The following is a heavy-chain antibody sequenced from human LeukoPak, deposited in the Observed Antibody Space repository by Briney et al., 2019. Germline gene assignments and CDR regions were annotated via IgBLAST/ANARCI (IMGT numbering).Heavy chain of an antibody. Sequence: GGSLRLSCAASGFTFSSYAMSWVRQAPGKGLEWVSAISGSGGSIYYADSVKGRFTISRDNAKNSLYLQMNSLRAEDTAVYYCASNTLFGYSEYYFDYWGQGTLVTVSS. V-gene: IGHV3-23*01. CDR2: ISGSGGSI. CDR1: GFTFSSYA. J-gene: IGHJ4*02. CDR3: ASNTLFGYSEYYFDY. D-gene: IGHD3-16*01.